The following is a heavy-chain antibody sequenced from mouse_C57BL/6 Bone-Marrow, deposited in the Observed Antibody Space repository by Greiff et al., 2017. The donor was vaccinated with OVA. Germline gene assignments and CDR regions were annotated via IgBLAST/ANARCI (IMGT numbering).Heavy chain of an antibody. CDR1: GYAFSSYW. CDR3: ATDSSPYYFDY. D-gene: IGHD3-2*01. Sequence: VQLQQSGAELVKPGASVKISCKASGYAFSSYWMNWVKQRPGKGLEWIGQIYPGDGDTNYNGKFKGKATLTADKSSSTAYMQLSSLTSEDSAVYFCATDSSPYYFDYWGQGTTLTVSS. CDR2: IYPGDGDT. J-gene: IGHJ2*01. V-gene: IGHV1-80*01.